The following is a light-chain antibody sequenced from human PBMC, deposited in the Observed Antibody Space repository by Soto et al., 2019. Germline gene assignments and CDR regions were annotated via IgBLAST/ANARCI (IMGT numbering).Light chain of an antibody. CDR2: QDS. CDR1: KLGDKY. CDR3: QAWDSSTVV. V-gene: IGLV3-1*01. J-gene: IGLJ2*01. Sequence: SSELTQPPSVSVSAGQTASITCSGDKLGDKYACWYQQKPGQSPVLVIYQDSKRPSGIPERFSGSNSGNTATLTISGTQAMDEADYYCQAWDSSTVVFGGGNQLTVL.